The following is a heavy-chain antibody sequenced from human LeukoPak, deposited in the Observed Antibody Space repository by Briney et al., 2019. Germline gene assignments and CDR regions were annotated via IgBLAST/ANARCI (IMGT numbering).Heavy chain of an antibody. J-gene: IGHJ6*03. CDR3: ERGYCSGGSCYSGWYYYYYMDV. CDR1: GEFFSGYY. CDR2: IRHSGST. Sequence: SETLSLTCAVYGEFFSGYYWSWIRQPRGKGLEWIGEIRHSGSTNYNPSLKSRVTISVDTSKNQFSLKMSSVTAAVTAVYYCERGYCSGGSCYSGWYYYYYMDVWGKGTTVTVSS. D-gene: IGHD2-15*01. V-gene: IGHV4-34*01.